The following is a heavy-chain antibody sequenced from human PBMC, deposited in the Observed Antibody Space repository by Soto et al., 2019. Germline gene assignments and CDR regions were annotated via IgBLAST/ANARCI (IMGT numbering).Heavy chain of an antibody. D-gene: IGHD3-10*01. V-gene: IGHV3-33*01. CDR1: GFTFSSYG. Sequence: GGSLRLSCAASGFTFSSYGMHWVRQAPGKGLEWVAVIWCDGSNKYYADSVKGRFTISRDNSKNTLYLQMNSLRAEDTAVYYCARDPTYYYGSGSYRFDPWGQGTLVTVSS. J-gene: IGHJ5*02. CDR2: IWCDGSNK. CDR3: ARDPTYYYGSGSYRFDP.